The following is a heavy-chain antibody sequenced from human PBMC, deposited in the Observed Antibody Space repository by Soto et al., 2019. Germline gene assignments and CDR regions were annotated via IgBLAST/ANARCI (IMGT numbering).Heavy chain of an antibody. CDR1: GGLFSSYA. CDR2: IIPIFGTA. CDR3: ARGGGGYIWFNEY. Sequence: GASVKVSCKASGGLFSSYAISWVRQAPGQGLEWMGGIIPIFGTANYAQKFQGRVTITADESANTAYMELSSLRSEDTAMYYCARGGGGYIWFNEYWGQGTLVTVSS. D-gene: IGHD2-21*01. V-gene: IGHV1-69*13. J-gene: IGHJ4*02.